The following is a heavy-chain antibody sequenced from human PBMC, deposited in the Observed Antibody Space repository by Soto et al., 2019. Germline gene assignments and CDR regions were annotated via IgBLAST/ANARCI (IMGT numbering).Heavy chain of an antibody. D-gene: IGHD2-2*01. V-gene: IGHV3-74*01. CDR3: ARVAVVPAAIGHWYFDL. CDR1: GFTFSSYW. Sequence: PGGSLRLSCAASGFTFSSYWMHWVRQAPGKGLVWVSRINSDGSSTSYADSVKGRFTISRDNAKNTLYLQMNSLRAEDTAVYYCARVAVVPAAIGHWYFDLWGRGTLVTVSS. J-gene: IGHJ2*01. CDR2: INSDGSST.